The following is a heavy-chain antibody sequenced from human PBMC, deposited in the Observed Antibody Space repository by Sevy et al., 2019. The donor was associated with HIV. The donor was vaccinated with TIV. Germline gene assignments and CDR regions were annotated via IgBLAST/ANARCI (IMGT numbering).Heavy chain of an antibody. V-gene: IGHV3-23*01. CDR2: ISGSGGST. J-gene: IGHJ5*02. Sequence: GGSLRLSCAASGFTFSSYAMSWVRQAPGKGLEWVSAISGSGGSTYYADSVKGRFTISRDNSKNTLYLQMNSLRAEDTAVYYRAKENYYGSGSYYNSGEFDPWGQGTLVTVSS. D-gene: IGHD3-10*01. CDR3: AKENYYGSGSYYNSGEFDP. CDR1: GFTFSSYA.